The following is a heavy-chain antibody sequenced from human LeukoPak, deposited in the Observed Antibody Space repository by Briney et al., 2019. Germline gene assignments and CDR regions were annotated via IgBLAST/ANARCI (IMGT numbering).Heavy chain of an antibody. J-gene: IGHJ4*02. V-gene: IGHV4-59*01. CDR3: AGDDSSGYYYNY. CDR2: IYYSGST. CDR1: GGSISSYY. Sequence: SETLSLTCTAPGGSISSYYWGWIRQPPGKGLGWIGYIYYSGSTNYNPSLKSRVTISVDTSKNQFSLKLSSVTAADTAVYYCAGDDSSGYYYNYWGQGTLVTVSS. D-gene: IGHD3-22*01.